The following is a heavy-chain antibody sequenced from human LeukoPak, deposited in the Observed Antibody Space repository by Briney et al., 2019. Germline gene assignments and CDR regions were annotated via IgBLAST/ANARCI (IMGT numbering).Heavy chain of an antibody. CDR1: GGTFSSYA. CDR3: ARDLTGVAAAGTDWFDP. V-gene: IGHV1-69*06. Sequence: SVKVSCKASGGTFSSYAISWVRQAPGQGLEWMGGIIPIFGTANYAQKFQGRVTITADKSTSTAYMELSSLRSEDTAVYYCARDLTGVAAAGTDWFDPWGQGTLVTVSS. J-gene: IGHJ5*02. D-gene: IGHD6-13*01. CDR2: IIPIFGTA.